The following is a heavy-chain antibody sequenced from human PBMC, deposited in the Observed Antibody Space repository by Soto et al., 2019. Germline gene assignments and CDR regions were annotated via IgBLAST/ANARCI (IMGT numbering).Heavy chain of an antibody. V-gene: IGHV2-70*01. CDR1: GFSLSTSGMC. J-gene: IGHJ5*02. CDR2: IDWDDDK. CDR3: ARSDALRYDSSGYLFDP. D-gene: IGHD3-22*01. Sequence: SGPTLVNPTQTLTLTCTFSGFSLSTSGMCVSWIRQPPGKALEWLALIDWDDDKYYSTSLKTRLTISKDTSKNQVVLTMTNMDPVDTATYYCARSDALRYDSSGYLFDPWGQGTLVTVS.